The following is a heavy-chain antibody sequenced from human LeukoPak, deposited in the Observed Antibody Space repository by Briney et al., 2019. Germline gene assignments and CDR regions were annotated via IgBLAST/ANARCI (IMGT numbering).Heavy chain of an antibody. Sequence: GGSLRLSCAASGFTFSSYAMHWVRQAPGKGLEWVAVISYDGSNKYYAYSVKGRFTISRDNSKNTLYLQMNSLRAEDTAVYYCARAPMDWSGYYTGFYFDYWGQGTLVTVSS. D-gene: IGHD3-3*01. CDR1: GFTFSSYA. CDR3: ARAPMDWSGYYTGFYFDY. J-gene: IGHJ4*02. CDR2: ISYDGSNK. V-gene: IGHV3-30-3*01.